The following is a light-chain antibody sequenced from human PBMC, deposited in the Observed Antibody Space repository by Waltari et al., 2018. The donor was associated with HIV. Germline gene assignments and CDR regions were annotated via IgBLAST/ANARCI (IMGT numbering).Light chain of an antibody. V-gene: IGLV2-11*01. Sequence: QSALTQPRPVSGSPGQSVTIPCTGTSSDVGGYNYVSWYQQHPGKAPKLMIYDVNKRPSGVPDRFSGSKSGNTASLTISGLQAEDEADYYCCSYAGSRYVFGTGTKVTVL. CDR3: CSYAGSRYV. CDR1: SSDVGGYNY. J-gene: IGLJ1*01. CDR2: DVN.